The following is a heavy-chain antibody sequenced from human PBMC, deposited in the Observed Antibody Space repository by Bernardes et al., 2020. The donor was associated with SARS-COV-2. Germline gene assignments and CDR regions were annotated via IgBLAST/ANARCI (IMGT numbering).Heavy chain of an antibody. CDR1: GFTFSSSV. J-gene: IGHJ4*02. Sequence: GSLRLSCSASGFTFSSSVMNWVRPAPGKGLEWVSYISTGCSTKYYADSVKGRFTISRDNAKNSLYLQMNSLRAEDTAVYYCAREYTYGFDSWGKGTLVTVSS. CDR2: ISTGCSTK. D-gene: IGHD5-18*01. V-gene: IGHV3-48*03. CDR3: AREYTYGFDS.